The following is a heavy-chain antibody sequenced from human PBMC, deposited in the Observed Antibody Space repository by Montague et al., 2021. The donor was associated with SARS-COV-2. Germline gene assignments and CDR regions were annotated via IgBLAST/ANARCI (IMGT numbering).Heavy chain of an antibody. CDR3: AVSSIYYYYYGMDV. CDR1: GYSISSGYY. Sequence: SETLSLTCTVSGYSISSGYYWGWIRHPSGKGLEWIGSNYHSGSTYYNPPHKSRVTISVDTSKNQFFLQLGSVTAADTAVYYCAVSSIYYYYYGMDVWGQGTTVTVSS. D-gene: IGHD6-19*01. V-gene: IGHV4-38-2*02. CDR2: NYHSGST. J-gene: IGHJ6*02.